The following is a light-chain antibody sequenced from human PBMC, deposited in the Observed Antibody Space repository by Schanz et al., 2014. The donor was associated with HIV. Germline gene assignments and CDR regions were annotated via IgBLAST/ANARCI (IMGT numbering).Light chain of an antibody. V-gene: IGKV3-20*01. CDR3: QQYGSSPWT. J-gene: IGKJ1*01. CDR2: GAS. CDR1: QSSSTY. Sequence: EIVLTQSPGTLSLSPGERATLSCRASQSSSTYLAWYQHKPGQAPRLLIYGASTRATGIPDRFSGSGSGTDFTLTISRLEPEDFAVYYCQQYGSSPWTFGQGTNVEIK.